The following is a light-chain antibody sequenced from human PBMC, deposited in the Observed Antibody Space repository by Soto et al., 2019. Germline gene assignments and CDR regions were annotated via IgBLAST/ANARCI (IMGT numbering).Light chain of an antibody. CDR1: HSVSSN. V-gene: IGKV3-15*01. CDR2: GAF. CDR3: QQYNNWLRT. J-gene: IGKJ1*01. Sequence: ELVMPQSPAPLSVSPGERATLSCRASHSVSSNLAWYPQTPGQAPRLLIYGAFTRATGIPATFSGSGSGTEFTLTISSLQAEDCAVYYCQQYNNWLRTVGQGTKVESK.